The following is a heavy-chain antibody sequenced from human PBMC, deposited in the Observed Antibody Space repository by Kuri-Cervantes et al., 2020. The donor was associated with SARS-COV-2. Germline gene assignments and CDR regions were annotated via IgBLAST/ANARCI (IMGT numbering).Heavy chain of an antibody. D-gene: IGHD1-26*01. J-gene: IGHJ3*02. CDR2: ISSSSSYI. CDR1: GFTFSSYS. V-gene: IGHV3-21*01. CDR3: ARRLGSYYAFDI. Sequence: TLSLTCAASGFTFSSYSMNWVRQAPGKGLEWVSSISSSSSYIYYADSVKGRFTISRDNAKNSLYLQMNSLRAEDTAVYYCARRLGSYYAFDIWGQGTMVTVSS.